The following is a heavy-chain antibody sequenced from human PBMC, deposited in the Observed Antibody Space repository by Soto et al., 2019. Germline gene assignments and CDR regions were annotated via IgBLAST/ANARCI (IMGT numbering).Heavy chain of an antibody. Sequence: QITLNESGPTVVRPTETLTLTCRFSGFSLTTSGVGVGCISQSSGKAPEWLAISYGDDGKRYSASLTNRLTITKDTSKKQMVLTVSDLDPKDKATKSGAPGVLRTVFGLFNTTATYFDSWGQGTPVTVSS. J-gene: IGHJ4*02. CDR2: SYGDDGK. D-gene: IGHD3-3*01. CDR1: GFSLTTSGVG. CDR3: APGVLRTVFGLFNTTATYFDS. V-gene: IGHV2-5*02.